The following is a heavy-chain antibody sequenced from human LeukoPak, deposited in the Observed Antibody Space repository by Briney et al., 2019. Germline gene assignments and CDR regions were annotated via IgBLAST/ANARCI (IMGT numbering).Heavy chain of an antibody. CDR1: GFTFSSSA. V-gene: IGHV3-23*01. CDR2: IGTSGDRT. CDR3: ARDRPYFDY. J-gene: IGHJ4*02. Sequence: GGSLRLSCSASGFTFSSSAMSWVRQAPGKGLEWVSAIGTSGDRTFYADSVKGRFTISRDNSKNTLYLQMNSLRAEDTAVSYCARDRPYFDYWGQGTLVTVSS.